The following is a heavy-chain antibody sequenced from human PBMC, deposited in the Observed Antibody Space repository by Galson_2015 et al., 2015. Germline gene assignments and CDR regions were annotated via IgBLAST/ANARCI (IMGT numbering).Heavy chain of an antibody. D-gene: IGHD3-22*01. Sequence: CKASGGTFSSYAISWVRQAPGQGLEWMGGIIPIFGTANYAQKFQGRVTITADESTSTAYMELSSLRSEDTAVYYCAREVYYDSSGKEGWFDPWGQGTLVTVSS. CDR1: GGTFSSYA. V-gene: IGHV1-69*01. CDR3: AREVYYDSSGKEGWFDP. J-gene: IGHJ5*02. CDR2: IIPIFGTA.